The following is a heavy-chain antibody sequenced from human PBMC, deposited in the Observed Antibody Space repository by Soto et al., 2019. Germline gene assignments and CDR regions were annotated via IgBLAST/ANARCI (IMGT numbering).Heavy chain of an antibody. CDR3: ARAGYSYGYNWFDP. CDR1: GFTFSSYG. CDR2: IWYDGSNK. D-gene: IGHD5-18*01. Sequence: GGSLRLSCAASGFTFSSYGMHWVRQAPGKGLEWVAVIWYDGSNKYYADSVKGRFTISRDNSKNTLYLQMNSLRAEDTAVYYCARAGYSYGYNWFDPWGQGTLVTVSS. V-gene: IGHV3-33*08. J-gene: IGHJ5*02.